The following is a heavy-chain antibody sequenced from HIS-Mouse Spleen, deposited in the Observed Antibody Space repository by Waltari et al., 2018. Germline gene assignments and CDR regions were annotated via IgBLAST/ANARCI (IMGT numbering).Heavy chain of an antibody. D-gene: IGHD6-13*01. CDR2: IYYSGST. V-gene: IGHV4-39*07. CDR1: GGSISSSSDH. CDR3: AREIPYSSSWYDWYFDL. J-gene: IGHJ2*01. Sequence: QLQLQESGPGLVKPSETLSLTCTVSGGSISSSSDHWGWIRHPPGKGLEWIGSIYYSGSTYYNPSLKSRVTISVDTSKNQFSLKLSSVTAADTAVYYCAREIPYSSSWYDWYFDLWGRGTLVTVSS.